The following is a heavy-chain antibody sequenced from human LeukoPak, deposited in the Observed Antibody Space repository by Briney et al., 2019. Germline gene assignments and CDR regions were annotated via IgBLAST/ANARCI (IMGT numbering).Heavy chain of an antibody. J-gene: IGHJ4*02. Sequence: GRSLRLSCAASGFTFSSYGMHWVRQAPGKGLEWVAVISYDGSNKYYADSVKGRFTISRDNSRNTLYLQMNSLRAEDTAVYYCAKDVKMGAHYFDYWGQGTLVTVSS. CDR2: ISYDGSNK. D-gene: IGHD1-26*01. V-gene: IGHV3-30*18. CDR1: GFTFSSYG. CDR3: AKDVKMGAHYFDY.